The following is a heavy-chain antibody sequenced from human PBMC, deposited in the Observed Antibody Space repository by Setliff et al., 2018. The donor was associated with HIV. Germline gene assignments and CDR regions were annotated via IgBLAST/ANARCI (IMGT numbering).Heavy chain of an antibody. V-gene: IGHV4-31*03. CDR1: GGSISSGNYY. D-gene: IGHD1-26*01. Sequence: SETLSLTCTVSGGSISSGNYYWNWIRQHPGKDLEWIGYIYHSGSRYYNPSLRSRVTISVDTSKNQFSLKLNSVTAADTAVYYCAKDRSGSYRTFDYWGPGILVTVSS. CDR3: AKDRSGSYRTFDY. CDR2: IYHSGSR. J-gene: IGHJ4*02.